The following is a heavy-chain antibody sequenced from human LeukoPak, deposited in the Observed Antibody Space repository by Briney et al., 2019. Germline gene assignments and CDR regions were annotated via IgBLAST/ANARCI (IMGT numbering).Heavy chain of an antibody. CDR1: GYTFTSYG. D-gene: IGHD3-3*01. CDR2: ISAYNGNT. CDR3: ARDFGVRYYDFWSGYYPRSPSFDY. Sequence: GASVKFSCKASGYTFTSYGISWVRQAPGQGLEWMGWISAYNGNTNYAQKLQGRVTMTTDTSTSTAYMELRSLRSDDTAVYYCARDFGVRYYDFWSGYYPRSPSFDYWGQGTLVTVSS. J-gene: IGHJ4*02. V-gene: IGHV1-18*01.